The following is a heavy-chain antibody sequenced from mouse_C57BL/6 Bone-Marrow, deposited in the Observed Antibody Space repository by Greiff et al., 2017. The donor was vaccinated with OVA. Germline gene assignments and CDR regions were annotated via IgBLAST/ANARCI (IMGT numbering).Heavy chain of an antibody. Sequence: QVQLQQPGAELVKPGASVKLSCKASGYTFTSYWMQWVKQRPGQGLEWIGEIDPSDNYTNYNQKFKGKATLTVDTSSSTAYMQLSSLTSEDSAVYYCARITTVPYWGQGTTLTVSS. D-gene: IGHD1-1*01. CDR3: ARITTVPY. V-gene: IGHV1-50*01. J-gene: IGHJ2*01. CDR1: GYTFTSYW. CDR2: IDPSDNYT.